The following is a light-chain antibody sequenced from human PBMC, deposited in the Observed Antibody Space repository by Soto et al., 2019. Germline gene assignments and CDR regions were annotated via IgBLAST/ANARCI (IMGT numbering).Light chain of an antibody. CDR1: QSVSSTY. J-gene: IGKJ1*01. CDR3: RHYINSRGT. V-gene: IGKV3-20*01. CDR2: AAS. Sequence: EIVLTQSPGTLSLSPGERATLSCRPSQSVSSTYLDWYQQKPGQAPSLLIYAASSRANDIPDRLSGGPSPTDCTITISRLELEDFAVYYCRHYINSRGTFGQGTKVEIK.